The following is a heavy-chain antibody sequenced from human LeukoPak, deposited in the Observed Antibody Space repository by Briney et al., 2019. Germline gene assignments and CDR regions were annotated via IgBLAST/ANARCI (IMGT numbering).Heavy chain of an antibody. D-gene: IGHD2-8*01. CDR1: GYTFTGYY. V-gene: IGHV1-2*02. CDR2: INPNSGGT. J-gene: IGHJ4*02. CDR3: ARIYCTNGVCPLRYFDY. Sequence: ASVKVSCKASGYTFTGYYMHWVRQAPGQGLEWMGWINPNSGGTNYAQKFQGRVTMTRDTSISTAYMELSRLRSDDTAVYYCARIYCTNGVCPLRYFDYWGQGTLVTVSS.